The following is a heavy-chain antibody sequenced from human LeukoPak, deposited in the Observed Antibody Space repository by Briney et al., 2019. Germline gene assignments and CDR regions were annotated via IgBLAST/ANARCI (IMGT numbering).Heavy chain of an antibody. V-gene: IGHV3-23*01. Sequence: GGSLRLSCAASGFTFSSYAMSWVRQAPGKGLEWVSAISGSGGSTYYADSVKGRFTISRDNSKNSLYFQMNSLRAEDTAVYYCAKEEWLSRNFYGMDVWGQGTTVTVAS. CDR2: ISGSGGST. CDR3: AKEEWLSRNFYGMDV. CDR1: GFTFSSYA. J-gene: IGHJ6*02. D-gene: IGHD3-3*01.